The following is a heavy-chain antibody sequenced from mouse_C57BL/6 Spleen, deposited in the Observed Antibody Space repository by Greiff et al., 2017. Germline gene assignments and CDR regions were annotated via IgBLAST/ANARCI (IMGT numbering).Heavy chain of an antibody. J-gene: IGHJ1*03. Sequence: VQLKESGPGLVKPSQSLSLTCSVTGYSITSGYYWNWIRQFPGNKLEWMGYISYDGSNNYNPSLKNRISITRDTSKNQFFLKLNSVTTEDTATYYCAMGTTVANWYFDVWGTGTTVTVSS. V-gene: IGHV3-6*01. CDR2: ISYDGSN. D-gene: IGHD1-1*01. CDR3: AMGTTVANWYFDV. CDR1: GYSITSGYY.